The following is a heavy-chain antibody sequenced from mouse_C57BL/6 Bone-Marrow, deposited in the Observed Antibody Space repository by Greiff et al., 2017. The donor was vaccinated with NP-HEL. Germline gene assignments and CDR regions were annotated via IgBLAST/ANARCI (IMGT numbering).Heavy chain of an antibody. CDR2: INPNNGGT. V-gene: IGHV1-26*01. CDR3: ARGDY. Sequence: EVQLQQSGPELVKPGASVKISCKASGYTFTDYYMNWVKQSHGKSLEWIGDINPNNGGTSYNQKFKGKATLTVEKSSSTAYMELRSLTSEDSAVYYCARGDYWGQGTTLTVSS. J-gene: IGHJ2*01. CDR1: GYTFTDYY.